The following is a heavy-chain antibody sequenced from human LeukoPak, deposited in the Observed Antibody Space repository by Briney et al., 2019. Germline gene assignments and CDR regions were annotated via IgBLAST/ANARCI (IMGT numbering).Heavy chain of an antibody. Sequence: PGGSLRLSCAASGFTFSSLGMHWVRQAPGKGLEWVAVIWYDGTNKYYADSVKGRFTISRDNSKNTLYLQMDSLRAEDTAVYYCARDRGGNSYFDYWGQGTLVTVSS. J-gene: IGHJ4*02. CDR3: ARDRGGNSYFDY. D-gene: IGHD4-23*01. CDR1: GFTFSSLG. CDR2: IWYDGTNK. V-gene: IGHV3-33*01.